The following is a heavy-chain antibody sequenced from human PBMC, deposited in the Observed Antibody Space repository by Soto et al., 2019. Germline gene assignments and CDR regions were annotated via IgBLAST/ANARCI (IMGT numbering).Heavy chain of an antibody. CDR2: IKQDGSEK. D-gene: IGHD5-12*01. CDR1: GFAFSGYW. Sequence: EVQLVESGEDLVQPGGSLRLSCAASGFAFSGYWMSWVRQAPGKGLEGVANIKQDGSEKYYVDSVKGRFTISRDNAKNSLYLQMNSLRVEDTAVYYCARATRVDAYWRQGTLVTVSS. V-gene: IGHV3-7*01. J-gene: IGHJ4*02. CDR3: ARATRVDAY.